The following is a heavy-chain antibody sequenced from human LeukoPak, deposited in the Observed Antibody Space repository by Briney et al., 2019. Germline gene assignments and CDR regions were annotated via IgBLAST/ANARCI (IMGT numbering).Heavy chain of an antibody. CDR1: GGSISSGDYY. V-gene: IGHV4-30-4*01. CDR3: ARASDYGDLLF. CDR2: IYYSGST. Sequence: SETLSLTCTVSGGSISSGDYYWSWIRQPPGKGLEWIGYIYYSGSTYYSPSLKSRVTISVDTSKNQFSLKLSSVTAADTAVYYCARASDYGDLLFWGQGTLVTVSS. J-gene: IGHJ4*02. D-gene: IGHD4-17*01.